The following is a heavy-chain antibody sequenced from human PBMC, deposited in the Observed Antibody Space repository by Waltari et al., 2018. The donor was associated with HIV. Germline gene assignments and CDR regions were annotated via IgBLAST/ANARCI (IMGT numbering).Heavy chain of an antibody. J-gene: IGHJ4*02. Sequence: EVQLVASGGGWVQPGESLRLSCSASGFTFGRYDLPCLRQGGGRGLEWVSGIGVAGDTYYSASVKGRFTISRENAKNSLFLQMNGLTADDTAVYYCARAVGAVAGYFDFWGQGTLVTVSS. CDR2: IGVAGDT. CDR3: ARAVGAVAGYFDF. CDR1: GFTFGRYD. D-gene: IGHD6-19*01. V-gene: IGHV3-13*01.